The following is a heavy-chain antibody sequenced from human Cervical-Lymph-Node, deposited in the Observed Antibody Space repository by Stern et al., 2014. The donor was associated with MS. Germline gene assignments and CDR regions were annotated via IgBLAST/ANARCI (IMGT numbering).Heavy chain of an antibody. CDR2: FTPIRGTA. CDR1: GGTLTSYV. CDR3: ATANCSAATCRHYYGMDV. Sequence: MQLVESGAEVKKPGSPVKVSCRSSGGTLTSYVINWVRQAPGQGLAWMGGFTPIRGTAHYAQRFEGRVTITADESTNTAYMELSSLRSEDTAIYYWATANCSAATCRHYYGMDVWGQGTTVTVSS. J-gene: IGHJ6*02. D-gene: IGHD2-15*01. V-gene: IGHV1-69*01.